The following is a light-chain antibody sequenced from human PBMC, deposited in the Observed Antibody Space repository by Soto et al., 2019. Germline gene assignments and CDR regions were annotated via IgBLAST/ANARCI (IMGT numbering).Light chain of an antibody. CDR3: QQFSSYPLT. J-gene: IGKJ4*01. Sequence: EFVLTQSPGTLSLSPGERATLSCRASQTVRNNYLAWYQQKPGQAPRLLIYDASSRATGIPDGFSGGGSGTDFTLTISRLEPEYFAVYYCQQFSSYPLTFGGGTKVDIK. CDR2: DAS. CDR1: QTVRNNY. V-gene: IGKV3-20*01.